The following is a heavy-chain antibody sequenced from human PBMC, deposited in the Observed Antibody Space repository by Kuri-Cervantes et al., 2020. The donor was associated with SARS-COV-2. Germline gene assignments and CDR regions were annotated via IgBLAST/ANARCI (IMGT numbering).Heavy chain of an antibody. D-gene: IGHD6-19*01. V-gene: IGHV1-69*05. CDR3: ARGSSGWFPYYYFDY. J-gene: IGHJ4*02. Sequence: SVKVSCKASGGTFSSYAISWVRQAPGQGLEWMGGIIPIFGTANYAQKFQGRVTITRNTSISTAYMELSSLRSEDTAVYYCARGSSGWFPYYYFDYWGQGTLVTVSS. CDR1: GGTFSSYA. CDR2: IIPIFGTA.